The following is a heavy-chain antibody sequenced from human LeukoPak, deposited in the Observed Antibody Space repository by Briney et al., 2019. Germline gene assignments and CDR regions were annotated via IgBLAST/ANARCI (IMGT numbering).Heavy chain of an antibody. J-gene: IGHJ5*02. CDR1: GYSISSGYY. V-gene: IGHV4-38-2*01. CDR3: ASSYYGSGVKWFDP. D-gene: IGHD3-10*01. Sequence: PSETLSRTCAVSGYSISSGYYWGWIRQPPGKGLEWIGSIYHSGSTYYNPSLKSRVTISVDTSKNQFSLKLSSVTAADTAVYYCASSYYGSGVKWFDPWGQGTLVTVSS. CDR2: IYHSGST.